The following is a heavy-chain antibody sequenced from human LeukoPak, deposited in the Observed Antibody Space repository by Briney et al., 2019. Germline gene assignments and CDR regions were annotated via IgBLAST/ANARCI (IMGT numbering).Heavy chain of an antibody. Sequence: GGSLRLSCAASGFTFSSFSMNWVRQAPGKGLEWVSSIYSTTTYIYYANSVKGRFTISRDNAENSLYLQMNSLRAEDTAVYYCARDQFIHAFDIWGQGTMVTVSS. V-gene: IGHV3-21*01. CDR1: GFTFSSFS. CDR2: IYSTTTYI. D-gene: IGHD5-24*01. CDR3: ARDQFIHAFDI. J-gene: IGHJ3*02.